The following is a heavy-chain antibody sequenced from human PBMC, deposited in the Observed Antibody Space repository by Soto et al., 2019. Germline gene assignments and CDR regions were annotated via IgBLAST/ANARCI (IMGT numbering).Heavy chain of an antibody. D-gene: IGHD3-22*01. V-gene: IGHV4-31*03. J-gene: IGHJ4*02. CDR2: VYYIGST. CDR3: ALHRGGYYHFDH. CDR1: GGSISSSGYY. Sequence: SETLSLNCSVSGGSISSSGYYCTWIRQHPGKGLEWIVYVYYIGSTYYNPSLKSRVTISVDTSRNQFSLNLRSVTAAAKAVYDCALHRGGYYHFDHWGQGTLVTV.